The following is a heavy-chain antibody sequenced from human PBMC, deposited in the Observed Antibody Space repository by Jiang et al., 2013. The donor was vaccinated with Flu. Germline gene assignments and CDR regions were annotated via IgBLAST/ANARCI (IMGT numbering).Heavy chain of an antibody. CDR3: ARDPSVVRGVTSSDHFDY. D-gene: IGHD3-10*01. CDR1: GYIFINYY. CDR2: TNPSIGST. Sequence: VQLVESGAEVKKPGASVKVSCKASGYIFINYYMHWVRQAPGQGLEWMGITNPSIGSTKYAQKFQGRITITRDTSTNTLYMELSSLRSEDTAVYYCARDPSVVRGVTSSDHFDYWGQGTLVTSPQ. J-gene: IGHJ4*02. V-gene: IGHV1-46*01.